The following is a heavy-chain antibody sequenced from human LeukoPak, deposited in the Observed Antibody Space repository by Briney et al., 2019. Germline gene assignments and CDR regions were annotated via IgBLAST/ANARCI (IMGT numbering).Heavy chain of an antibody. CDR1: GGSISSGSYY. CDR2: IYTSGST. J-gene: IGHJ4*02. V-gene: IGHV4-61*02. D-gene: IGHD6-19*01. CDR3: ARDVGSGWYQSYYFDY. Sequence: PSQTLSLTCTVSGGSISSGSYYWSWIRQPAGKGLEWIGRIYTSGSTNYNPSLKSRVTISVDTSKNQFSLKLRSVTAADTAVYYCARDVGSGWYQSYYFDYWGQGTLVTVSS.